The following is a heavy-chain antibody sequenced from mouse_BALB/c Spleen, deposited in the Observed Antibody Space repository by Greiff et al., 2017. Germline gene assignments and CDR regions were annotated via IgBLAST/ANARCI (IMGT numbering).Heavy chain of an antibody. CDR2: IDPANGNT. D-gene: IGHD1-1*01. J-gene: IGHJ2*01. Sequence: LQQSGAELVKPGASVKLSCTASGFNIKDTYMHWVKQRPEQGLEWIGRIDPANGNTKYDPKFQGKATITADTSSNTAYLQLSSLTSEDTAVYYCARDYYGSFYFDYWGQGTTLTVSS. CDR1: GFNIKDTY. V-gene: IGHV14-3*02. CDR3: ARDYYGSFYFDY.